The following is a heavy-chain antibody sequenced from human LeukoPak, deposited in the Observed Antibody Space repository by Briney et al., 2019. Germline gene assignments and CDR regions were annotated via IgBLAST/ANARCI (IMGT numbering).Heavy chain of an antibody. CDR3: AREEEYYYGSGSYCY. CDR1: GFTFSSYS. V-gene: IGHV3-21*01. Sequence: GGSLRLSCAASGFTFSSYSMNWVRQAPGKGLEWVSSISSSSSYIYYADSVKGRFTISRDNAKNSLYLRMNSLRAEDTAVYYCAREEEYYYGSGSYCYWGQGTLVTVSS. J-gene: IGHJ4*02. CDR2: ISSSSSYI. D-gene: IGHD3-10*01.